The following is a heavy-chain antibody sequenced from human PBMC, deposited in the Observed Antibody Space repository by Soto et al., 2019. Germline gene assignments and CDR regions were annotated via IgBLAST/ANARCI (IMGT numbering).Heavy chain of an antibody. D-gene: IGHD3-3*01. CDR2: INPNSGGT. CDR3: ARDSTYYDFCSGPSPGGMDV. J-gene: IGHJ6*02. Sequence: ASVKVYCKASGYTFTGYYMHWVRQAPGQGLEWMGWINPNSGGTNYAQKFQGRVTMTRDTSISTAYMELSRLRSDDTAVYYCARDSTYYDFCSGPSPGGMDVWGQGTTVTVSS. CDR1: GYTFTGYY. V-gene: IGHV1-2*02.